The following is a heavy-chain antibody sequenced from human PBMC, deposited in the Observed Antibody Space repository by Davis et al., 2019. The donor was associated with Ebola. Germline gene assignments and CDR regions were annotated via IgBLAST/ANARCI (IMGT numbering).Heavy chain of an antibody. D-gene: IGHD6-13*01. CDR1: GGSFGSYY. Sequence: GSLRLSCAVYGGSFGSYYWSWSRQPPGKGLEWIGEINQSGSTNYNPSLKSRVTISVDTSKNQFSLRLSSVTAAATAVYYCARGQPGGQQLEYWGRGTLVTVSS. J-gene: IGHJ4*02. V-gene: IGHV4-34*01. CDR2: INQSGST. CDR3: ARGQPGGQQLEY.